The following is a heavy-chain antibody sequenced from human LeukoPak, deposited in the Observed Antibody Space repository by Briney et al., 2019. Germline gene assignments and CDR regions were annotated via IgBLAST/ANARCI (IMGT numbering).Heavy chain of an antibody. V-gene: IGHV4-39*02. Sequence: SETLSLTCTVSGGSISSSSYYWGWIRQPPGEGLEWIGSIYYSGSTYYNWSLKSRVTISVDTSKNQFSLKLSSVTAADTAVYCCARDYDIGYAGYWGQGTLVTVSS. CDR2: IYYSGST. CDR1: GGSISSSSYY. J-gene: IGHJ4*02. CDR3: ARDYDIGYAGY. D-gene: IGHD5-12*01.